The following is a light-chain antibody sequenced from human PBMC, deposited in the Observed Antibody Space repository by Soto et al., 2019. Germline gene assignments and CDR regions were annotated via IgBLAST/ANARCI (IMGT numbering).Light chain of an antibody. J-gene: IGLJ1*01. CDR2: DVS. CDR3: SSYTRSSFYV. Sequence: QPASVSGSPGQSITISCTGTSSDVGGYNYVSWYQQHPGKAPKLMIYDVSNRPSGVSNRFSGSKSGNTASLTISGLQAEDEADYYCSSYTRSSFYVFGTGTKLTVL. CDR1: SSDVGGYNY. V-gene: IGLV2-14*01.